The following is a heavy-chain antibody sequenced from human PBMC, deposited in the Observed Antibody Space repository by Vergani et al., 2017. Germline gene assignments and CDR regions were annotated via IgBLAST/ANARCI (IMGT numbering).Heavy chain of an antibody. CDR2: IYFSGST. CDR1: GASIRSSNYY. D-gene: IGHD1-14*01. Sequence: QLQLQESGPGLVKPSATLPLTCSVSGASIRSSNYYWGWIRQSPGKGLEWIGNIYFSGSTNYNPSLKSRVSMTVDTSKNQFFLKLTSVTAADTAVYFCARSPDTGDSIDSWGQGTLVTVSS. J-gene: IGHJ4*02. CDR3: ARSPDTGDSIDS. V-gene: IGHV4-39*07.